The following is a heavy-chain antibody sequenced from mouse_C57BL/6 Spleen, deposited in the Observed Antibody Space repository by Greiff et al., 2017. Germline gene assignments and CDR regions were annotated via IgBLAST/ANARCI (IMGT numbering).Heavy chain of an antibody. CDR2: IHPNSGST. D-gene: IGHD1-1*01. V-gene: IGHV1-64*01. J-gene: IGHJ4*01. Sequence: QVQLQQPGAELVKPGASVKLSCKASGYTFTSYWMHWVKQRPGQGLEWIGMIHPNSGSTNYNEKFKSKATLTVDKSSSTAYMQLSSLTSEDSAVYYCARPSLRDAMDYWGQGTSVTVSS. CDR3: ARPSLRDAMDY. CDR1: GYTFTSYW.